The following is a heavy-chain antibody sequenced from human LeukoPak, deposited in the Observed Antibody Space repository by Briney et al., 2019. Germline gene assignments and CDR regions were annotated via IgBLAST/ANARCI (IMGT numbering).Heavy chain of an antibody. D-gene: IGHD3-22*01. V-gene: IGHV1-24*01. CDR3: ARGYDSSGYYAY. J-gene: IGHJ4*02. CDR2: SNLDHGET. Sequence: ASVKVSCKVSGYTLAELSIHWVRQAPGKGLEWMGGSNLDHGETVYAPNFQGRVTMTEETSTGTAYMEVSSLRSEDTAVYYCARGYDSSGYYAYWGQGTLVTVSS. CDR1: GYTLAELS.